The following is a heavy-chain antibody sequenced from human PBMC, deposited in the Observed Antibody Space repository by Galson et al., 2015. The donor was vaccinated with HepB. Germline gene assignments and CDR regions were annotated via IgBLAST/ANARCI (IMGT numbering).Heavy chain of an antibody. CDR1: GSPFKTYT. Sequence: SVKVSCKASGSPFKTYTINWVRQAPGQGLEWMGRINTNTGNPTYAQAFTGRFVFSLDTSVTTAYLRISSLKAEDTAVYYCVRDPYYSDGGGHYYTFDYWGQGTLVTVSS. CDR2: INTNTGNP. CDR3: VRDPYYSDGGGHYYTFDY. V-gene: IGHV7-4-1*02. D-gene: IGHD3-22*01. J-gene: IGHJ4*02.